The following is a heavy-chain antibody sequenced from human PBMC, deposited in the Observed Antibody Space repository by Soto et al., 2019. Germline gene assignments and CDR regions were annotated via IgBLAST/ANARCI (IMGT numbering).Heavy chain of an antibody. J-gene: IGHJ4*02. CDR3: ARDAITIFGVVKGGFDY. CDR1: GFTFSSYA. Sequence: QVQLLESGGGVVQPGRSLRLSCAASGFTFSSYAMHWVRQAPGKGLEWAAVISYDGSNKYYADSVKGRFTISRDNSKNTLYLQMNSLRAEDTAVYYCARDAITIFGVVKGGFDYWGQGTLVTVSS. D-gene: IGHD3-3*01. V-gene: IGHV3-30-3*01. CDR2: ISYDGSNK.